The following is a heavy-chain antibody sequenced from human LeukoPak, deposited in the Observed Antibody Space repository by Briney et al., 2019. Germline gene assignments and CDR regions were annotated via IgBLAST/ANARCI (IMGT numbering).Heavy chain of an antibody. J-gene: IGHJ4*02. Sequence: GASVKVSCKASGCTFTSYDINWVRQATGQGLEWMGWMNPNSGNTGYAQKFQGRVTMTRNTSISTAYMELSSLRSEDTAVYYCASMTAAAGTRPFDYWGQGTLVTVSS. CDR3: ASMTAAAGTRPFDY. D-gene: IGHD6-13*01. CDR2: MNPNSGNT. CDR1: GCTFTSYD. V-gene: IGHV1-8*01.